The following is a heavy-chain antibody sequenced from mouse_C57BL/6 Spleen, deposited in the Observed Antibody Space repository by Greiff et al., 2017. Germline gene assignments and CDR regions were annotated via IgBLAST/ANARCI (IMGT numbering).Heavy chain of an antibody. CDR3: ALAYYSNLAWFAY. CDR2: IDPSDSYT. J-gene: IGHJ3*01. CDR1: GYTFTSYW. D-gene: IGHD2-5*01. Sequence: QVQLQQPGAELVMPGASVKLSCKASGYTFTSYWMHWVKQRPGQGLEWIGEIDPSDSYTNYNQKFKGKSTLTVDKSSSTAYMQLSSLTSEDSAVYYCALAYYSNLAWFAYWGQGTLVTVSA. V-gene: IGHV1-69*01.